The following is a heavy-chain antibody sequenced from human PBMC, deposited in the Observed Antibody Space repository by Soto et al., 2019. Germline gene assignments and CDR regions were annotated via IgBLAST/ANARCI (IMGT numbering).Heavy chain of an antibody. CDR1: GGSFSGYY. J-gene: IGHJ6*02. CDR3: ARWEYYGSGSYYYYGMDV. Sequence: SETLSLTCAVYGGSFSGYYWSWIRQPPGKGLEWIGEINLSGSTNYNPSLKSRVTISVDTSKNQFSLKLSSVTAADTAVYYCARWEYYGSGSYYYYGMDVWGQGTTVTVSS. CDR2: INLSGST. D-gene: IGHD3-10*01. V-gene: IGHV4-34*01.